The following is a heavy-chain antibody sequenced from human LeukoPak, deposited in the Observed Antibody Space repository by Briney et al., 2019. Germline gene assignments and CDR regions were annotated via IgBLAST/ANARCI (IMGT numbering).Heavy chain of an antibody. J-gene: IGHJ3*02. CDR1: GFTVSSNY. D-gene: IGHD5-24*01. Sequence: GGSLRLSCAASGFTVSSNYMSWVRQAPGKGLEWVSVIYSGGSTYYADSVKGRFTISRDNSKNTLYLQMNSLRAEDTAVYYSARDRRDGYNHDAFDIWGQGTMVTVSS. V-gene: IGHV3-66*01. CDR2: IYSGGST. CDR3: ARDRRDGYNHDAFDI.